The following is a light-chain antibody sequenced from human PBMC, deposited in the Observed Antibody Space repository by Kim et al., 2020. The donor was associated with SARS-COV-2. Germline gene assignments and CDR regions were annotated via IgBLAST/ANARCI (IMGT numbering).Light chain of an antibody. CDR1: QDINNY. CDR3: QQYDYLPPYT. Sequence: DVQETQSPSSLSASVGDTVTITCQASQDINNYLNWYQQKPGKAPKLLIYDASNLQTGVPSRFSGSGSGTDFTFTISGLQPEDFATYYCQQYDYLPPYTFGQGTKLEI. V-gene: IGKV1-33*01. J-gene: IGKJ2*01. CDR2: DAS.